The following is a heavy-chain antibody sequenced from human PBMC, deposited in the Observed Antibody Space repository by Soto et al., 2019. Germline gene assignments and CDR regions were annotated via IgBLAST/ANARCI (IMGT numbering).Heavy chain of an antibody. CDR1: GFTFSSYS. Sequence: SLRLSCAASGFTFSSYSMNWVRQAPGKGLEWVSSISSSSSYIYYADSVKGRFTISRDNAKNSLYLQMNSLRAEDTAVYYCARSGDSGYFFIFDSDTWGKETL. CDR2: ISSSSSYI. D-gene: IGHD5-12*01. J-gene: IGHJ5*02. V-gene: IGHV3-21*01. CDR3: ARSGDSGYFFIFDSDT.